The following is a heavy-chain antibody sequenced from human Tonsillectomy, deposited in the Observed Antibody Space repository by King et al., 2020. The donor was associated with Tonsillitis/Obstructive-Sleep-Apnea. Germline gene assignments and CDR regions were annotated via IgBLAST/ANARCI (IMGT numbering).Heavy chain of an antibody. CDR1: GGSFSGYY. V-gene: IGHV4-34*01. J-gene: IGHJ3*02. CDR2: IDHSGST. Sequence: VQLQQWGAGLLKPSETLSLTCAVYGGSFSGYYWSWIRQPPGKGLEWIGEIDHSGSTNYNPSLKSRVTISADTSKTQFSLNMSSVTVADTAVYYCARELTTDAFDIWGQGTMVTVSS. CDR3: ARELTTDAFDI. D-gene: IGHD1-7*01.